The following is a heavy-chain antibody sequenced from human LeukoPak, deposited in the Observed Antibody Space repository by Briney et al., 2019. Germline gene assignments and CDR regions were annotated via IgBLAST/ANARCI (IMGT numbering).Heavy chain of an antibody. V-gene: IGHV1-69*13. CDR1: GGTFSSYA. J-gene: IGHJ6*03. CDR3: ARDHYGSGSYYTRGYYYYYYMDV. D-gene: IGHD3-10*01. CDR2: IIPIFGTA. Sequence: ASVKVSCKASGGTFSSYAISWVRQAPGQGLEWMGGIIPIFGTANYAQKFQGRVTITADESTSTAYMELSSLRSEDTAVYYCARDHYGSGSYYTRGYYYYYYMDVWGKGTTVTISS.